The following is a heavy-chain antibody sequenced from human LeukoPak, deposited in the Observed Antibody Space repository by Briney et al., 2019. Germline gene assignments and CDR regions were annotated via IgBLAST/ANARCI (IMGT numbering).Heavy chain of an antibody. CDR3: ARVFRNMFYFYMDV. CDR2: INPNSGGT. J-gene: IGHJ6*03. CDR1: GYTFIGYY. V-gene: IGHV1-2*02. Sequence: ASVKVSCKTSGYTFIGYYIHWVRQAPGQGFEWMGWINPNSGGTNFAQNFQGRVTMTRDTSISTAYMELRRLRSDDTAVYYCARVFRNMFYFYMDVWGKGTTVTVS. D-gene: IGHD1-14*01.